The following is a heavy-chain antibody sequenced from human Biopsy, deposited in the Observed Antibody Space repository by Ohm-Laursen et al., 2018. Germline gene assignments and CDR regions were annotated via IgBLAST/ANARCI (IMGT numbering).Heavy chain of an antibody. CDR3: ARGRLRAVARFDY. V-gene: IGHV4-34*01. CDR1: GGSFSGYY. J-gene: IGHJ4*02. D-gene: IGHD6-19*01. Sequence: TLSLTCAVYGGSFSGYYWSWIRQPPGKGLEWIGEINHSGSTNYNPSLKSRVTISVDTSKTQFSPKLSSVTAADTAVYYCARGRLRAVARFDYWGQGTLVTVSS. CDR2: INHSGST.